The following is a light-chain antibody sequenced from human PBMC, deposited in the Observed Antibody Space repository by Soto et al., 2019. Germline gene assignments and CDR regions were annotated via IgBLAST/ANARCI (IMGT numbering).Light chain of an antibody. CDR2: EVS. CDR1: SSDVGGYNY. CDR3: SSYAGSNNYV. V-gene: IGLV2-8*01. Sequence: QSALTQPPSASGSPGQSVTISCTGTSSDVGGYNYVSWYQQHPGKAPKLMIYEVSKRPSGVPDRFSGSKSGNTASLTVSRSQAEDEADYYCSSYAGSNNYVFGTGTKLTVL. J-gene: IGLJ1*01.